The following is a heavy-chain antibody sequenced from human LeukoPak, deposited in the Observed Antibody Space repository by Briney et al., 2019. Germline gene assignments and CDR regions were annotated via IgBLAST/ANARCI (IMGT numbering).Heavy chain of an antibody. Sequence: SETLSLTCTVSGGSISSSSYYWGWIRQPPGKGLEWIGSIYYSGSTYYNPSLKSRVTISVDTSKNQLSLKLSSVTAADTAVYYCARHRIYDSSGYPFDYWGQGTLVTVSS. CDR1: GGSISSSSYY. CDR3: ARHRIYDSSGYPFDY. V-gene: IGHV4-39*01. J-gene: IGHJ4*02. CDR2: IYYSGST. D-gene: IGHD3-22*01.